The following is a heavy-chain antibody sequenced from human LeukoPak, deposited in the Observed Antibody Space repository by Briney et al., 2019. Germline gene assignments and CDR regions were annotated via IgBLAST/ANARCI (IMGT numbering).Heavy chain of an antibody. Sequence: ASVKVSCKVSGYTLTELSMHWVRQAPGKGLEWMGGFDPEDGETIYAQKFQGRVTMTEDTSTDTAYMELSSLRSEDTAVYYCATTRRLDSSGYYRDVFDIWGQGTMVTVSS. J-gene: IGHJ3*02. CDR3: ATTRRLDSSGYYRDVFDI. V-gene: IGHV1-24*01. CDR1: GYTLTELS. CDR2: FDPEDGET. D-gene: IGHD3-22*01.